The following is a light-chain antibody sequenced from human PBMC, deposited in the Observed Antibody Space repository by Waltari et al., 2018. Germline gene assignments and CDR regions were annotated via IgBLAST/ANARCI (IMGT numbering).Light chain of an antibody. J-gene: IGLJ3*02. CDR3: MIWHNNAWV. Sequence: QAVLTQPSSLSASPGASASLTCTFRSAINAGASRIYWYQQKPGSPPQYLLRYISDSDKQQGSGVPSRFSGSKDPSANAGILLISGLQSDDEADYFCMIWHNNAWVFGGGTKLTVL. V-gene: IGLV5-45*02. CDR2: YISDSDK. CDR1: SAINAGASR.